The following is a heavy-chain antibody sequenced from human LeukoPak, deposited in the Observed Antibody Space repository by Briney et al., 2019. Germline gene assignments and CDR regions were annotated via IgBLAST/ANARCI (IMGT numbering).Heavy chain of an antibody. V-gene: IGHV4-39*01. D-gene: IGHD2-2*02. Sequence: SETLSLTCTVSGGSISSSSYYWGWIRQPPGKGLEWIGSIYYSGSTYYNPSLKSRVTISVDTSKNQFSLKLSSVTAADTAVYYCARGLGYCSSTSCYRARYFDYWGQGTLVTVSS. CDR3: ARGLGYCSSTSCYRARYFDY. J-gene: IGHJ4*02. CDR1: GGSISSSSYY. CDR2: IYYSGST.